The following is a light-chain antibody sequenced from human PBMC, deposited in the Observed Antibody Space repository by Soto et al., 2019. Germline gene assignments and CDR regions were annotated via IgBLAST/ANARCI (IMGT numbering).Light chain of an antibody. CDR3: QQYTNGWT. CDR1: QSVSSN. V-gene: IGKV3-15*01. J-gene: IGKJ1*01. Sequence: EIVMTQSPATLSVSPGERATLSCRASQSVSSNLAWYQQKPGQAPRLLIYGASTRATGIPAKFSGGGSGTEFTITISSLQSEDFAIYYCQQYTNGWTFGHGTKVEIK. CDR2: GAS.